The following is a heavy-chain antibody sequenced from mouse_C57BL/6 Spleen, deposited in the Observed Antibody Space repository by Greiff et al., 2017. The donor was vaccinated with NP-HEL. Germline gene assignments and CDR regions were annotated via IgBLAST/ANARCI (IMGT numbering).Heavy chain of an antibody. J-gene: IGHJ4*01. CDR3: ARLRSNYYYGSSGGSRAMDY. D-gene: IGHD1-1*01. CDR2: ISSGGSYT. V-gene: IGHV5-6*01. CDR1: GFTFSSYG. Sequence: EVNVVESGGDLVKPGGSLKLSCAASGFTFSSYGMSWVRQTPDKRLEWVATISSGGSYTYYPDSVKGRFTISRDNAKNTLYLQMSSLKSEDTAMYYCARLRSNYYYGSSGGSRAMDYWGQGTSVTVSS.